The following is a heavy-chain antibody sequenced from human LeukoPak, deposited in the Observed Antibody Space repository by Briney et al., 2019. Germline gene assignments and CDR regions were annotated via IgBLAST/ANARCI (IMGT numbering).Heavy chain of an antibody. CDR1: GYSISSGYY. Sequence: SETLSLTCTVSGYSISSGYYWAWIRQPPGKGLEWIGTVYYNSATQYDPSPKSRVTISIDTSKNQFSLRLTSVTAADTAIYYCARELRTGQWLEGDYWGQGTLVTVSS. CDR2: VYYNSAT. CDR3: ARELRTGQWLEGDY. J-gene: IGHJ4*02. D-gene: IGHD6-19*01. V-gene: IGHV4-38-2*02.